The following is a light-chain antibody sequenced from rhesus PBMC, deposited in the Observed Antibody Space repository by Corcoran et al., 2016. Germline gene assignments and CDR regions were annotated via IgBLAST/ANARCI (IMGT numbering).Light chain of an antibody. V-gene: IGKV1-36*01. CDR2: GAS. CDR3: LQYNSKPLT. J-gene: IGKJ4*01. Sequence: DIQMTQSPSSLSASVGDRVTITCRASQGISNYLSWYQQKQGKAPTRRIYGASNLESGVPSRFSGSGSVTEFTRTSSSLQPEDFAAYYCLQYNSKPLTFGGGTKVEIK. CDR1: QGISNY.